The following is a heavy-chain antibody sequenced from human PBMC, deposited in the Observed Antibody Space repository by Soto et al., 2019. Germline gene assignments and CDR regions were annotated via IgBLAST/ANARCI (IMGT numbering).Heavy chain of an antibody. CDR3: AKDRGSGSYGQRAFDI. J-gene: IGHJ3*02. Sequence: PGGSLRLSCAASGFTFGDYAMHWVRQAPGKGLEWVSGISWNSGSIGYADSVKGRFTISRDNAKNSLYLQMNSLRAEDTALYYCAKDRGSGSYGQRAFDIWGQGTMVTVSS. V-gene: IGHV3-9*01. CDR1: GFTFGDYA. CDR2: ISWNSGSI. D-gene: IGHD1-26*01.